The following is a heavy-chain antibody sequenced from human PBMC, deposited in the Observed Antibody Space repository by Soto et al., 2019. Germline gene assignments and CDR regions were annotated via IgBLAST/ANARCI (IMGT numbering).Heavy chain of an antibody. CDR2: ISYDGSNK. CDR3: ARDGAPWGYQLHNWFDP. CDR1: GFTFSSYA. J-gene: IGHJ5*02. D-gene: IGHD2-2*01. Sequence: LGGSLRLSCAASGFTFSSYAMHWVRQAPGKGLEWVAVISYDGSNKYYADSVKGRFTISRDNSKNTLYLQMNSLRAEDTAVYYCARDGAPWGYQLHNWFDPWGQGTLVTVSS. V-gene: IGHV3-30-3*01.